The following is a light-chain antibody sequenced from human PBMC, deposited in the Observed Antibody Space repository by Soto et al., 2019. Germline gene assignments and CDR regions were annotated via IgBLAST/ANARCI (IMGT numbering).Light chain of an antibody. V-gene: IGLV4-69*01. CDR1: SGHSNYV. Sequence: QPVLTQSPSASASLGASVKLTCTLSSGHSNYVIAWHQQQPEKGPRYLMKLNSDGSHSKGDGIPDRFSGSSSGAERYLTISSLQSEDEADYYCQTWDTGIRVFGGGT. CDR3: QTWDTGIRV. J-gene: IGLJ2*01. CDR2: LNSDGSH.